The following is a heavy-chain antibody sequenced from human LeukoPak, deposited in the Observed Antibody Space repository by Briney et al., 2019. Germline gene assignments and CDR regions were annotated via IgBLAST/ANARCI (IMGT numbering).Heavy chain of an antibody. V-gene: IGHV4-39*01. D-gene: IGHD2-2*01. Sequence: PSETLSLTCTVSGGSISSSSYYWGWIRQPPGKGLEWIGSIYYSGSTYYNPSLKSRVTISVDTSKNQFSLKLSSVTAADTAVYYCARGYCSSTSCLGDAFDIWGQGTMVTVSS. CDR3: ARGYCSSTSCLGDAFDI. CDR2: IYYSGST. CDR1: GGSISSSSYY. J-gene: IGHJ3*02.